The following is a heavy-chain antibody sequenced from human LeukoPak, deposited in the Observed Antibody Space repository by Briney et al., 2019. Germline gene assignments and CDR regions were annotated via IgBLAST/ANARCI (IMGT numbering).Heavy chain of an antibody. CDR3: ARAERYYDSSGYSNDAFDV. J-gene: IGHJ3*01. Sequence: PGGSLRLSCAASGFNFFIYAVHWVRQAPGKGLEWVAVISSDGSNKYYADSVKGRSTISRDNSKNTLYLQMNSLRAEDTAVYYCARAERYYDSSGYSNDAFDVWGQGTMVTVSS. CDR2: ISSDGSNK. D-gene: IGHD3-22*01. CDR1: GFNFFIYA. V-gene: IGHV3-30*14.